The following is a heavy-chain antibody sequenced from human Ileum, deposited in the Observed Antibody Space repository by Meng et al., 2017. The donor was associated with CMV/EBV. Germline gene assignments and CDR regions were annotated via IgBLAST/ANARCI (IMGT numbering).Heavy chain of an antibody. V-gene: IGHV3-23*01. CDR1: GFSFANYA. CDR2: IYVNGGST. CDR3: TRKVGGSYYFAY. Sequence: CAASGFSFANYAMHWVRQAPGKGLVWVSSIYVNGGSTFYADSVKGRFTISRDNSENTLYLQMNSLKAEDTAVYYCTRKVGGSYYFAYWGQGTLVTVSS. J-gene: IGHJ4*02. D-gene: IGHD1-26*01.